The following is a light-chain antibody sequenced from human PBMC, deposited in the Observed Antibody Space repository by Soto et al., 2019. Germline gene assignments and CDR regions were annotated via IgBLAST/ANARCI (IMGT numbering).Light chain of an antibody. CDR1: QSIRTW. J-gene: IGKJ2*01. Sequence: DIQMTQSPSTLSASIGDRVTITCRASQSIRTWLAWYQQKPGKAPKLLIYQASSLESGVPSRFSGSGSGTEFTLTISSLQPDDLATYHCQQYYDSSPTFGQGTKLEIK. CDR3: QQYYDSSPT. V-gene: IGKV1-5*03. CDR2: QAS.